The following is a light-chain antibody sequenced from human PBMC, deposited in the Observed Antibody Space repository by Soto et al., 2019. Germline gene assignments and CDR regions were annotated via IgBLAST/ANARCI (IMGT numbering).Light chain of an antibody. CDR1: QSISNY. Sequence: DIQMTQSPSSLSASVVDRVTITGLASQSISNYLNWYRQKPGKAPNLLVYSASSLQTGVPSRFSGSGYGTDFTLTISSLQPEDSASYFCQQSYSTPLGFGPGTKVDI. J-gene: IGKJ3*01. CDR2: SAS. V-gene: IGKV1-39*01. CDR3: QQSYSTPLG.